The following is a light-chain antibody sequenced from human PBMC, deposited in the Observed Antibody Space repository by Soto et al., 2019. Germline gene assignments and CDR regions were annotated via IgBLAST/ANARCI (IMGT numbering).Light chain of an antibody. CDR1: TSNIGHNY. CDR2: RSD. J-gene: IGLJ1*01. Sequence: QSVLTQPPSASGTPGQRVTISCSGTTSNIGHNYVCWYQQLPGSTPKLLILRSDQRPSGVPDRFSGSKSGTSASLTIGGLRSEDEADYYCASRDDSLSGFVFGTGTKLTVL. CDR3: ASRDDSLSGFV. V-gene: IGLV1-47*01.